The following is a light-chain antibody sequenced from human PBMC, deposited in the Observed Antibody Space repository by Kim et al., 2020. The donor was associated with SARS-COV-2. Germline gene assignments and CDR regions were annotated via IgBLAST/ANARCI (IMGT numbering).Light chain of an antibody. CDR1: QSISKY. V-gene: IGKV1-39*01. CDR2: AAS. CDR3: QQSLTTPT. Sequence: DIQMTQSPSSLSASVGDRVTITCRASQSISKYLNWYQQKPGRAPRLLIYAASSLQSGVPSRFSGSGYGTDFTLTITSLQPEDIATYYCQQSLTTPTFGQGTKVDIK. J-gene: IGKJ1*01.